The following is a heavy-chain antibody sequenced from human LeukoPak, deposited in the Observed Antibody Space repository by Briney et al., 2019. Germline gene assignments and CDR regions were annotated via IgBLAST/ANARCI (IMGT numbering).Heavy chain of an antibody. CDR1: GFTFSSYA. CDR3: AKCFFRSGSGYFDY. V-gene: IGHV3-23*01. Sequence: GGSLRLSCAASGFTFSSYAVSWVRQAPGKGLEWVSALSGSGGSTYYADSVKGRFTISRDNSKNTLYLQMNSLRAEHTAVYYCAKCFFRSGSGYFDYWGQGTLVTVSS. J-gene: IGHJ4*02. CDR2: LSGSGGST. D-gene: IGHD3-10*01.